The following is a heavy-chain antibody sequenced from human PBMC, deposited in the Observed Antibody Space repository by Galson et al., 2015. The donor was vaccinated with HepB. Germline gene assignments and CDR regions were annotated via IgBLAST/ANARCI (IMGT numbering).Heavy chain of an antibody. CDR3: ARDRAAAVTPLEAFGI. CDR2: ISYDGSNK. D-gene: IGHD6-13*01. V-gene: IGHV3-30*04. J-gene: IGHJ3*02. Sequence: SLRLSCAASGFTFSSYAMHWVRQAPGKGLEWVAVISYDGSNKYYADSVKGRFTISRDNSKNTLYLQMNSLRAEDTAVYYCARDRAAAVTPLEAFGIWGQGTMVTVSS. CDR1: GFTFSSYA.